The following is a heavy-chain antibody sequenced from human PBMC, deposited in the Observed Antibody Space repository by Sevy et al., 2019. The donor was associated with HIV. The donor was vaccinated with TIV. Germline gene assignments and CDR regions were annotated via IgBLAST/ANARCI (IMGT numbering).Heavy chain of an antibody. D-gene: IGHD2-2*01. Sequence: SETLSPTCAVYGGSFSGYFWNWIRQSPGKGLEWIGEINHTGTLKYNPSLKSRVTISVDASKNQLSLHLSSVTAADTAIYYCARGRQGYVVVVPSTVPFDYWGQGTLVTVSS. V-gene: IGHV4-34*01. CDR2: INHTGTL. J-gene: IGHJ4*02. CDR3: ARGRQGYVVVVPSTVPFDY. CDR1: GGSFSGYF.